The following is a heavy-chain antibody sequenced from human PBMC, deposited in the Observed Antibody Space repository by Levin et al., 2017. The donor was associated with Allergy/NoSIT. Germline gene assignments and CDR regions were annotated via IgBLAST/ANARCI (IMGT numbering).Heavy chain of an antibody. CDR3: AREVTYYDILTGYSLGGMDG. CDR1: GFTISSNY. D-gene: IGHD3-9*01. J-gene: IGHJ6*02. Sequence: SCAASGFTISSNYMSWVRQAPGKGLEWVSVIYSGGSTYYADSVKGRFTISRDNSKNTLYLQMNSLRAEDTAVYYCAREVTYYDILTGYSLGGMDGWGQGTTVTVSS. V-gene: IGHV3-53*01. CDR2: IYSGGST.